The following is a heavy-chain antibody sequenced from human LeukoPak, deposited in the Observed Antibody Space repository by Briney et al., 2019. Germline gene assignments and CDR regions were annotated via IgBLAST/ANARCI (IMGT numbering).Heavy chain of an antibody. Sequence: GGSLRLSCAASGFTFSNAWMSWVRQAPGKGLEWVGRIKSKTDGGTTDYAAPVKGRFTISRDDSKNTLYLQMNSLKTEDSAVYYCTTELRRKLLGFDYWGQGTLVTVSS. D-gene: IGHD4/OR15-4a*01. CDR3: TTELRRKLLGFDY. CDR1: GFTFSNAW. CDR2: IKSKTDGGTT. J-gene: IGHJ4*02. V-gene: IGHV3-15*01.